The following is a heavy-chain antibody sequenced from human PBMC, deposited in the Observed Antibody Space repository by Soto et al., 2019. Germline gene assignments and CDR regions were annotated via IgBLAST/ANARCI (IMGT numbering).Heavy chain of an antibody. CDR3: AKDRAASGTTVRFDP. CDR1: RFTFSSFA. Sequence: GSLRLSCAGSRFTFSSFAMIWDRQTPGGGLELVSSVSGSGTATYYADSVKGRFTISRDNSKNTIFLEMNSLRAEDTAIYYCAKDRAASGTTVRFDPWGQGTLVTVSS. CDR2: VSGSGTAT. V-gene: IGHV3-23*01. J-gene: IGHJ5*02. D-gene: IGHD1-1*01.